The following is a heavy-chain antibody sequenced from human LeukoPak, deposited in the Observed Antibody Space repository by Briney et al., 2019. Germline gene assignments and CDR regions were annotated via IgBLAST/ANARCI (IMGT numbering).Heavy chain of an antibody. D-gene: IGHD3-16*01. J-gene: IGHJ4*02. CDR2: INKDGSEK. V-gene: IGHV3-7*01. CDR1: GMNNYW. CDR3: ATDLNWVSH. Sequence: GESLRLSCIGSGMNNYWMTWVRQAPGKGLESVANINKDGSEKYYLDSVKGRITISRDNIKNYVFLQINSLRAEDTGIYYCATDLNWVSHWGQGTLVTVSS.